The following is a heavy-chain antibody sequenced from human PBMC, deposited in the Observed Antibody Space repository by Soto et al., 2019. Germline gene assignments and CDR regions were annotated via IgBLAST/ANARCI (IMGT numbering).Heavy chain of an antibody. CDR1: GDSVSSNSAA. V-gene: IGHV6-1*01. Sequence: PSQTLSLTCAVSGDSVSSNSAAWNWIRQSPSRGLEWLGRTYYRSKWYNDYAVSVKSRITINPDTSKNQFSLQLNSVTPEDTAVYYCARGTTYSSGWSLQFFDYWGQGTPVTVYS. CDR2: TYYRSKWYN. J-gene: IGHJ4*02. CDR3: ARGTTYSSGWSLQFFDY. D-gene: IGHD6-19*01.